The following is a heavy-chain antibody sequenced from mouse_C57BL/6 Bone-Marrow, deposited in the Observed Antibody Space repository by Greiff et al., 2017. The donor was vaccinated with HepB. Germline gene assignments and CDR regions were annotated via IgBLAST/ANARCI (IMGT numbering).Heavy chain of an antibody. CDR2: INPSNGGT. D-gene: IGHD1-1*01. Sequence: QVQLQQPGTELVKPGASVKLSCKASGYTFTSYWMHWVKQRPGQGLEGIGNINPSNGGTNYNEKFKSKATLTVDKSSSTAYMQLSSLTSEDSAVYYCARDYYGSSPWYFDVWGTGTTVTVSS. V-gene: IGHV1-53*01. CDR1: GYTFTSYW. J-gene: IGHJ1*03. CDR3: ARDYYGSSPWYFDV.